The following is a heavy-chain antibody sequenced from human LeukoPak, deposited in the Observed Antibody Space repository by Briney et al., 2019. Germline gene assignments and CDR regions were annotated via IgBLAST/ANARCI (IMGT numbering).Heavy chain of an antibody. CDR1: GDSISSCSYY. V-gene: IGHV4-61*02. CDR3: ARGPDIRGYSYYFDY. CDR2: IYSSGST. D-gene: IGHD5-18*01. J-gene: IGHJ4*02. Sequence: PSETLSLTCTVSGDSISSCSYYWSWIPQAPGKGLVWIVRIYSSGSTNYSPSLKSRVTMSVDTSKPQFSLRLSSLTAADTAVYYCARGPDIRGYSYYFDYWGQGTLVSVSS.